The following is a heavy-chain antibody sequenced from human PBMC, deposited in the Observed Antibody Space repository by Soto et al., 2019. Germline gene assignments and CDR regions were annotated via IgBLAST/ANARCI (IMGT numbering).Heavy chain of an antibody. Sequence: GGSLRLSCAASGFTFSNAWMNWVRQAPGKGLEWVGRIKSKTDGGTTDYAAPVKGRFTISRDDSKNTLYLQMNSLKTEDTAVYYCITEGGYSYGYYYYGMDVWGQGTTVTVSS. D-gene: IGHD5-18*01. CDR1: GFTFSNAW. CDR3: ITEGGYSYGYYYYGMDV. CDR2: IKSKTDGGTT. J-gene: IGHJ6*02. V-gene: IGHV3-15*07.